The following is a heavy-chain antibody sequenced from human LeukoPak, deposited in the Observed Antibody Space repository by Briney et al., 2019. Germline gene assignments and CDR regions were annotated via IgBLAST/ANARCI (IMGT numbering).Heavy chain of an antibody. D-gene: IGHD3-3*01. Sequence: PGGSLRLSCAASGFTFSSYSMNWVRQAPGKGLEWVSSISSSSSYIYYADSVKGRFTISRDNAKNSLYLQMNSLRAEDTAEYYCARALKTPSFGVVIPTDLDYWGQGTLVTVSS. CDR3: ARALKTPSFGVVIPTDLDY. CDR1: GFTFSSYS. CDR2: ISSSSSYI. J-gene: IGHJ4*02. V-gene: IGHV3-21*01.